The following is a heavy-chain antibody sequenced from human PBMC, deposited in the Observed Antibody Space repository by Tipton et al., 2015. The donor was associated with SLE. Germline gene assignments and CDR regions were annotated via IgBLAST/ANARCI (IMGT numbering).Heavy chain of an antibody. CDR3: ARRDDYYDSSGYYYSGAFDI. CDR2: INHSGGT. Sequence: TLSLTCAVYGGSFSGYYWSWIRQPPGKGLEWIGEINHSGGTNYNPSLKSRVTISVDTSKNQFSLKLSSVTAADTAVYYCARRDDYYDSSGYYYSGAFDIWGQGTMVTVSS. J-gene: IGHJ3*02. V-gene: IGHV4-34*01. CDR1: GGSFSGYY. D-gene: IGHD3-22*01.